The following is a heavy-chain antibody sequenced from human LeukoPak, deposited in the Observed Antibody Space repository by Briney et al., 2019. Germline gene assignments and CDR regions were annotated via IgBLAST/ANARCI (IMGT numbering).Heavy chain of an antibody. CDR2: IDWDDDK. CDR1: GFSLSTSGMR. V-gene: IGHV2-70*04. J-gene: IGHJ3*02. CDR3: ARIDYGDYRHIGAFDI. Sequence: SGPTLVNPTQTLTLTCTFSGFSLSTSGMRVSWIRQPPGKALEWLARIDWDDDKYHSTSLKTRLTISKDTSKNQVVLTMTNMDPVDTATYYCARIDYGDYRHIGAFDIWGQGTMVTVSS. D-gene: IGHD4-17*01.